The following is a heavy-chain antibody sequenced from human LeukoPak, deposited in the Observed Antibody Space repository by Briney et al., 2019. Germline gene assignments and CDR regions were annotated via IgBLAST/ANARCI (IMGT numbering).Heavy chain of an antibody. D-gene: IGHD3-10*01. J-gene: IGHJ4*02. V-gene: IGHV3-21*06. CDR2: ISSSSGYI. Sequence: GGSLRLSCAASGFAFRDYWMNWVRQAPGKGLEWVSSISSSSGYIYYADSVKGRFSISRDNAKNSVYLQMYSLRPEDTAVYYCAILMLRGVRNDYWGQGTLVTVSS. CDR3: AILMLRGVRNDY. CDR1: GFAFRDYW.